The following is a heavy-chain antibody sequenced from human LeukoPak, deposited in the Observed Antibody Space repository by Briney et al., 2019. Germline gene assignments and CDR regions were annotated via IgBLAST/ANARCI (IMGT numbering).Heavy chain of an antibody. D-gene: IGHD6-19*01. V-gene: IGHV1-2*02. CDR2: INPNSGGT. Sequence: GASVKVSCKASGYTFTGYYMHWVRQAPGQGLEWMGWINPNSGGTNYAQKFQGRVTMTRDTSISTAYMDLSRLRSDDTAVYYCAREWKVGKQWLSYHFDYWGQGTLVTVSS. J-gene: IGHJ4*02. CDR3: AREWKVGKQWLSYHFDY. CDR1: GYTFTGYY.